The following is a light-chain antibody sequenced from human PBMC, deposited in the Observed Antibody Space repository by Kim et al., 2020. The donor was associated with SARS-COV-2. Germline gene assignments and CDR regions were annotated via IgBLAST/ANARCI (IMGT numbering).Light chain of an antibody. CDR3: QHRSDWPT. CDR2: DTS. CDR1: QTVPSS. J-gene: IGKJ5*01. Sequence: EIVLTQSPATLSLSPGERATLSCRASQTVPSSLAWFQQRPGQALRLLIYDTSSRATGIPAKFSGSGSGTDFTLTISSLEPEDFAVYYCQHRSDWPTFGQGTRLEIK. V-gene: IGKV3-11*01.